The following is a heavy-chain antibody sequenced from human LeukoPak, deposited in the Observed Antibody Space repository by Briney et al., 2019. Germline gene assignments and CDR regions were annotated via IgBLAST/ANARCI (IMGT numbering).Heavy chain of an antibody. J-gene: IGHJ4*02. CDR2: IYPGDSDT. V-gene: IGHV5-51*01. Sequence: ASVKVSCKASGYTFTSYWIGWVRQMPGKGLEWMGIIYPGDSDTRYSPSFQGQVTISADKSISTAYLQWSSLKASDTAMYYCASIDSSGYYHGTYWGQGTLVTVSS. D-gene: IGHD3-22*01. CDR3: ASIDSSGYYHGTY. CDR1: GYTFTSYW.